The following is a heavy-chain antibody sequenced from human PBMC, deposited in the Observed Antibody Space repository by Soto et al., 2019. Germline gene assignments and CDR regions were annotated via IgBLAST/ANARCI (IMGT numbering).Heavy chain of an antibody. V-gene: IGHV3-64*01. CDR2: ISSNGVGT. J-gene: IGHJ6*03. CDR1: GFTLSGYA. CDR3: ARRARPDFYYMDV. D-gene: IGHD6-6*01. Sequence: EVQLAESGGGLAQPGGSLRLSCAASGFTLSGYAMDWVRQAPGKGLEYVSGISSNGVGTYYANSVQGRFTISRDNSKNTVYLQMGRLRPEDMAVYYCARRARPDFYYMDVWGKGNTVTVYS.